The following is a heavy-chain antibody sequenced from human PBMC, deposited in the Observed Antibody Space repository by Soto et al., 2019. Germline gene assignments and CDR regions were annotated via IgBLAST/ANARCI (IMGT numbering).Heavy chain of an antibody. CDR2: TYSVGST. V-gene: IGHV3-53*02. D-gene: IGHD1-26*01. CDR3: AQGRSGGDCDY. Sequence: EVQLVETGGGLIQPGGSLRLSCATSGFTVSPYYMTWVRQAPGKGLEWVSVTYSVGSTYYADSVKGRFTISRDGSENTLYLQMNSLRGEDTAVYYCAQGRSGGDCDYWGQGTLVTVSS. CDR1: GFTVSPYY. J-gene: IGHJ4*02.